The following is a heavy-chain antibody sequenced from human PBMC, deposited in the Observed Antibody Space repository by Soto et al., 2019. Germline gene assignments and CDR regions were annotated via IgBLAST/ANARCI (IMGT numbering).Heavy chain of an antibody. CDR3: ARDRYSGRSPFGY. D-gene: IGHD1-26*01. CDR2: ISGSGGST. V-gene: IGHV3-23*01. Sequence: GGSLRLSCAASGFTFSSYAMSWVRQAPGKGLEWVSAISGSGGSTYYADSVKGRFTISRDNSKNTLYLQMNSLRAEDTAVYYCARDRYSGRSPFGYWGQGTLVTVSS. J-gene: IGHJ4*02. CDR1: GFTFSSYA.